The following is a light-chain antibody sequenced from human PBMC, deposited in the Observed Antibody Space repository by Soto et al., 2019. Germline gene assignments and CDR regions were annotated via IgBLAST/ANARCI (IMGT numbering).Light chain of an antibody. Sequence: DIQMTQSPSSLSASVGDRITITCRPSQSIASFLNWYQQKPGKAPRLLIYSATNLYSGVPSRFSGSDAVTDFTLTISSLQPEDFETYFCQQLNSYPLTFGPGTKVDIK. CDR2: SAT. V-gene: IGKV1-39*01. CDR3: QQLNSYPLT. CDR1: QSIASF. J-gene: IGKJ3*01.